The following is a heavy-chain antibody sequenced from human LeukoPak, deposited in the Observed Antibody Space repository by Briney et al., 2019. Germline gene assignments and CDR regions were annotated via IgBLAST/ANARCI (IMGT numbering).Heavy chain of an antibody. D-gene: IGHD4-11*01. V-gene: IGHV5-51*01. J-gene: IGHJ4*02. CDR2: IYPGDSDT. Sequence: GESLKISCKGSGYIFTRYWIGWVRQMPGKGLEWMGIIYPGDSDTRYRPSFQGQVTISADNSISTAYLQWSSLKASDTAMYYCARLGTTLGNYYLDYWGQGTQVTVSS. CDR3: ARLGTTLGNYYLDY. CDR1: GYIFTRYW.